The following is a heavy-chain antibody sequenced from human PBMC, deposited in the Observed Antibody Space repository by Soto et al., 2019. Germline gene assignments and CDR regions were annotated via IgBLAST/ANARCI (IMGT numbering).Heavy chain of an antibody. J-gene: IGHJ5*02. CDR1: GGSFSGYY. CDR3: ARENCSGGSCYLNWFDP. CDR2: INHSGST. D-gene: IGHD2-15*01. V-gene: IGHV4-34*01. Sequence: SETLSLTCAVYGGSFSGYYWSWIRQPPGKGLEWIGEINHSGSTNYNPSLKSRVTISVDTSKNQFSLKLSSVTAADTAVYYCARENCSGGSCYLNWFDPWGQGTLVTVSS.